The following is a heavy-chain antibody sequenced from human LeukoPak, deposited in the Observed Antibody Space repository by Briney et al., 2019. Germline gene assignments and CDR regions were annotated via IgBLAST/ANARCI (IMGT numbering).Heavy chain of an antibody. D-gene: IGHD3-16*02. CDR2: IRYDGSNK. V-gene: IGHV3-30*02. CDR1: GFTFSSYA. J-gene: IGHJ3*02. CDR3: ASLLVFDYVWGSYPDDAFDI. Sequence: GGSLRLSCAASGFTFSSYAMHWVRQAPGKGLEWVTFIRYDGSNKYYADSVKGRFTISRDSSKNTLYLQMNSLRAEDTAVYYCASLLVFDYVWGSYPDDAFDIWGQGTMVTVSS.